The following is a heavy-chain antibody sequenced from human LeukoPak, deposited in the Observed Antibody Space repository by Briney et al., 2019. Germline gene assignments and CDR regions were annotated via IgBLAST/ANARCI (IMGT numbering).Heavy chain of an antibody. J-gene: IGHJ6*03. CDR1: GGTFSSYA. CDR3: ARGLNRGSGYRDYYYYYMDV. V-gene: IGHV1-69*13. CDR2: IIPIFGTA. Sequence: GASVKVSCKASGGTFSSYAISWVRQAPGQGLEWMGGIIPIFGTANYAQKFQGRVTITADESTSTAYMELSSLRSEDTAVYYCARGLNRGSGYRDYYYYYMDVWGKGTTVTVSS. D-gene: IGHD3-3*01.